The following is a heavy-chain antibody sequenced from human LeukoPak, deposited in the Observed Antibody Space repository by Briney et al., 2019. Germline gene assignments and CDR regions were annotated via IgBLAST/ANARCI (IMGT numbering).Heavy chain of an antibody. Sequence: GGSLRLSCAASGFTFSDYYMSWIRQAPGKGLEWVSYISSSGSTIYYADSVKGRFTISRDNAKNSLYLQMNSLRAEDTAVYYCARERYQLLRGRAYNWFDPWGQGTLVTVSS. CDR1: GFTFSDYY. D-gene: IGHD2-2*01. CDR2: ISSSGSTI. V-gene: IGHV3-11*01. J-gene: IGHJ5*02. CDR3: ARERYQLLRGRAYNWFDP.